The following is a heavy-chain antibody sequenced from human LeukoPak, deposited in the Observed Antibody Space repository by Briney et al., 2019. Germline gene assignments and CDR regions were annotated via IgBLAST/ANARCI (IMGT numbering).Heavy chain of an antibody. CDR1: GGSISSGGYC. V-gene: IGHV4-31*03. Sequence: SETLSLTCTVSGGSISSGGYCWSWIRQHPGKGLEWIGYIYYSGSTYYNPSLKSRVTISVDTSKNQFSLKLSSVTAADTAVYYCARGAVAAPRNWFDPWGQGTLVTVSS. J-gene: IGHJ5*02. D-gene: IGHD6-19*01. CDR2: IYYSGST. CDR3: ARGAVAAPRNWFDP.